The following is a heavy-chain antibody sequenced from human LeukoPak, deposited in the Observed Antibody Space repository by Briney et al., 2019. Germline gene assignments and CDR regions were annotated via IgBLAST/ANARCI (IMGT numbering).Heavy chain of an antibody. Sequence: GGSLRLSCATSGFPFETNAMGWVRRAPGKGLEWVGTIGNTETFYADSVTGRFTISRDNSKNTVNLQMNRLRVEDTAIYYCAKDWIQFNRVFDCFDSWGQGTLVTVSS. CDR3: AKDWIQFNRVFDCFDS. D-gene: IGHD5-18*01. V-gene: IGHV3-23*01. J-gene: IGHJ4*02. CDR1: GFPFETNA. CDR2: IGNTET.